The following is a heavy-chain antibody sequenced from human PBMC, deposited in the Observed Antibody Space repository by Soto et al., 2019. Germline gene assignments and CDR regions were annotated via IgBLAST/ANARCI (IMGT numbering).Heavy chain of an antibody. V-gene: IGHV4-4*02. CDR3: ARVTESDAFDN. CDR1: GGSISSINW. Sequence: QVQLQESGPGLVKPSGTLSLTCAVSGGSISSINWWSWVRQPPGKGLERIGEIHHRGSINYSPSLSSRLTISVDKSKNPCSLNLSSVTAADTAVYYCARVTESDAFDNWRQGTMVPGSS. CDR2: IHHRGSI. J-gene: IGHJ3*02.